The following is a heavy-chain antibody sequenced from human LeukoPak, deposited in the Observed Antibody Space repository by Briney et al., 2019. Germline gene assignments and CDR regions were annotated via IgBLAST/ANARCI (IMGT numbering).Heavy chain of an antibody. Sequence: GESLKISCKGSGYSFTSYWIGWVRQLPGKGLEWMGIIYPGDSDTRYSPSFQGQVTISADKSISTAYLQWSSLKASDTGMYYCARQAYSSGIYGVLDYWGQGALVTVFS. CDR3: ARQAYSSGIYGVLDY. CDR1: GYSFTSYW. V-gene: IGHV5-51*01. J-gene: IGHJ4*02. CDR2: IYPGDSDT. D-gene: IGHD3-10*01.